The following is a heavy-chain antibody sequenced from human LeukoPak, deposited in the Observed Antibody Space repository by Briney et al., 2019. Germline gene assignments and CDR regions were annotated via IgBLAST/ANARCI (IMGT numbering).Heavy chain of an antibody. D-gene: IGHD3-22*01. CDR3: ARGRIAKIVVVHSFSYGMDV. CDR2: INEYTGET. V-gene: IGHV4-34*01. Sequence: SETLSLTCTVYGGSFTDYFWTWIGHSPGKGLEGMGEINEYTGETKYNPSLNSRVSISLEKSKNLFSLELRSVTAADTAVYYCARGRIAKIVVVHSFSYGMDVWGQGTTVTVSS. J-gene: IGHJ6*02. CDR1: GGSFTDYF.